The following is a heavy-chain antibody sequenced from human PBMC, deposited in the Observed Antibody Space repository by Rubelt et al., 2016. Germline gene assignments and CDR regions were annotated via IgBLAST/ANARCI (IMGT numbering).Heavy chain of an antibody. J-gene: IGHJ4*02. V-gene: IGHV4-34*01. CDR2: INHSGST. CDR3: ARGLGGGARFLHD. CDR1: GGSFSGYY. Sequence: QVQLQQWGAGLLKPSETLSLTCAVYGGSFSGYYWSWIRQPPGKGLEWIGEINHSGSTNYNPSLKRRVTMSVDTSKNQFSLKRGTVAAAGTAVYYCARGLGGGARFLHDWGQGTLVTVSS. D-gene: IGHD3-3*01.